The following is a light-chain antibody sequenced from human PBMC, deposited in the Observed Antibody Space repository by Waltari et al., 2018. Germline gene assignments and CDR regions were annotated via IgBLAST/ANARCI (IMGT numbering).Light chain of an antibody. CDR3: QQSYSTPWT. V-gene: IGKV1-39*01. J-gene: IGKJ1*01. Sequence: DIQMTQSPSSLSASVGDRVTITCRASQSITSYLNWYQQKPGTAPKLLMYAASSLQSGVPSRFSGSGSGTDFTLTISSLQPEDFATYYCQQSYSTPWTFGQGTKVEIK. CDR2: AAS. CDR1: QSITSY.